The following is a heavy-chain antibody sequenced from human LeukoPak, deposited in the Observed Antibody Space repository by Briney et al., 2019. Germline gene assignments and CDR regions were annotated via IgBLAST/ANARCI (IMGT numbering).Heavy chain of an antibody. CDR1: GGSFSGYY. V-gene: IGHV4-34*01. J-gene: IGHJ4*02. CDR3: ARGRQFPYRMCYFDY. CDR2: INHSGST. Sequence: KPSETLSLTCAVYGGSFSGYYWSWIRQPPGKGLEWIGEINHSGSTNYNPSLKSRVTISVDTSKNQFSLKLSSVTAADTAVYYCARGRQFPYRMCYFDYWGQGTLVTVSS. D-gene: IGHD1-26*01.